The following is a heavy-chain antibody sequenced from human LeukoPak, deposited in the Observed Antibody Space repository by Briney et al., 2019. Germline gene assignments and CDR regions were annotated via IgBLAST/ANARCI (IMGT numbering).Heavy chain of an antibody. CDR2: ISYDGSNK. D-gene: IGHD6-19*01. V-gene: IGHV3-30*03. J-gene: IGHJ6*03. CDR1: RFTFSSYG. Sequence: AGGSLRLSCAASRFTFSSYGMHWVRQAPGKGLEWVAVISYDGSNKYYADSVKGRFTISRDNSKNTLYLQMNSLRAEDTAVYYCAREAPGIAVAGTGSDYYYYMDVWGKGTTVTISS. CDR3: AREAPGIAVAGTGSDYYYYMDV.